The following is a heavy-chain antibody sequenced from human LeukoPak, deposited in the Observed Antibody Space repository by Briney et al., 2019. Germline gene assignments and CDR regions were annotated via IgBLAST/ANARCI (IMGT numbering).Heavy chain of an antibody. D-gene: IGHD3-10*01. Sequence: PGGSLRLSCAASGFTFNDHAMSWVRQAPGKGLEWVSSISHRGGDTYYADSVKGRFIVSRENSKNTVYLQMNRLGIEDTAVYHCARAPYNSGSRNWFDPWGQGTLVTVSS. J-gene: IGHJ5*02. CDR2: ISHRGGDT. CDR1: GFTFNDHA. CDR3: ARAPYNSGSRNWFDP. V-gene: IGHV3-23*01.